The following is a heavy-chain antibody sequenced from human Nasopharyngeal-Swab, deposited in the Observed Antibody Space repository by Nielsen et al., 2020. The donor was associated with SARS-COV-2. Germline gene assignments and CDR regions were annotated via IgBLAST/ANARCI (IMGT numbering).Heavy chain of an antibody. J-gene: IGHJ4*02. Sequence: KISCKTSGDTFTNSAISWVRQAPGQGLEWMGGIVPALGLPNYAQKFRGRVTISADRSTTTSYLELSSLRSEDTAIYYCAREGEYGAYDAPDYWGQGTLVTVSS. D-gene: IGHD5-12*01. V-gene: IGHV1-69*10. CDR3: AREGEYGAYDAPDY. CDR1: GDTFTNSA. CDR2: IVPALGLP.